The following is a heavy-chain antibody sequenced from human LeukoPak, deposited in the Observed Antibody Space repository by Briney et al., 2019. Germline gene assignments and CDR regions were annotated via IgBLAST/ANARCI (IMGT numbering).Heavy chain of an antibody. V-gene: IGHV4-34*01. CDR3: ARGDPYTNFDY. CDR2: INHSGST. Sequence: PSGTLSLTCAVYGGSFSGYYWSWIRQPPGKGLEWIGEINHSGSTNYNPSLKSRVTISVDTSENQFSLKLSSVTAADTAVYYCARGDPYTNFDYWGQGTLVTVSS. J-gene: IGHJ4*02. CDR1: GGSFSGYY. D-gene: IGHD1-1*01.